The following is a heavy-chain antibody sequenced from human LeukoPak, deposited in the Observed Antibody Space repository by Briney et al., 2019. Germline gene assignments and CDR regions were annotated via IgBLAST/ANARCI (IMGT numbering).Heavy chain of an antibody. CDR2: ISYDGSNK. Sequence: GGSLRLSSAASGFTFSSYGMHWVRQAPGKGLEWVAVISYDGSNKHYADSVKGRFTISRDNSKNTLYLQMNSLRAEDTAVYYCAKDITVRGVTPIDYWGQGTLVTVSS. J-gene: IGHJ4*02. CDR3: AKDITVRGVTPIDY. CDR1: GFTFSSYG. V-gene: IGHV3-30*18. D-gene: IGHD3-10*01.